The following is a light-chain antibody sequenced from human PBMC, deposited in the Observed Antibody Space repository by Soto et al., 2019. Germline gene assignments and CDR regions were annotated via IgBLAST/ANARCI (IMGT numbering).Light chain of an antibody. CDR1: SSDVGGYNY. J-gene: IGLJ2*01. V-gene: IGLV2-14*01. Sequence: QSALTQPASVSGSPGQSITISCTGTSSDVGGYNYVSWYQQHPGKAPKLMIYEVSNRPSGVSNRLSGSKSGNTASLTISGLQAEDEADYSCSSYTSTSTLLVFGGGTKLTVL. CDR2: EVS. CDR3: SSYTSTSTLLV.